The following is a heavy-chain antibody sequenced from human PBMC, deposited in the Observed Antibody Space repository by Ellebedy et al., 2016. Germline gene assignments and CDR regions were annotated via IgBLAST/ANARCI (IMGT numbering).Heavy chain of an antibody. V-gene: IGHV4-34*01. J-gene: IGHJ6*02. D-gene: IGHD3-10*01. CDR3: ARAHGSGSYHYYYYGMDV. Sequence: ESLKISXAASGFTFSSYSMDWVRQPPGKGLEWIGEINHSGSTNYNPSLKSRVTISVDTSKNQFSLKLSSVTAADTAVYYCARAHGSGSYHYYYYGMDVWGQGTTVTVSS. CDR2: INHSGST. CDR1: GFTFSSYS.